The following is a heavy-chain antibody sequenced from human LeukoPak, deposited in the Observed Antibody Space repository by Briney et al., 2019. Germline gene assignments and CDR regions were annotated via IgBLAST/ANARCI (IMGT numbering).Heavy chain of an antibody. D-gene: IGHD1-1*01. V-gene: IGHV1-18*04. CDR3: ARVRGTALTAYPGYFDY. CDR1: GYTFNSYG. Sequence: ASVKVSCKASGYTFNSYGISWVRQAPGQGLDWMGWISIYTGNTKYGEKFQGRATMTRDTSTSTAYLEVRSLNSDDTAVYYCARVRGTALTAYPGYFDYWGQGTLVTVSS. J-gene: IGHJ4*02. CDR2: ISIYTGNT.